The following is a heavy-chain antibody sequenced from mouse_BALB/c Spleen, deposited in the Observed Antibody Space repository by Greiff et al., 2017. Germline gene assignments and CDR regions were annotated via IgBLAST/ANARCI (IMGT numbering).Heavy chain of an antibody. CDR1: GFSLTSYG. CDR3: ARNLGDGYSSFAY. CDR2: IWSGGST. Sequence: QVQLKESGPGLVQPSQSLSITCTVSGFSLTSYGVHWVRQSPGKGLEWLGVIWSGGSTDYNAAFISRLSISKDNSKSQVFFKMNSLQADDTAIYYCARNLGDGYSSFAYWGQGTLVTVSA. D-gene: IGHD2-3*01. J-gene: IGHJ3*01. V-gene: IGHV2-4-1*01.